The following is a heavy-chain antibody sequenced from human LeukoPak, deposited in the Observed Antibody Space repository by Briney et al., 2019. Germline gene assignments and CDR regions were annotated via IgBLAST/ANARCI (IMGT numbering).Heavy chain of an antibody. CDR3: ARLYDSSGYTNWLDP. D-gene: IGHD3-22*01. CDR2: VYYTGST. Sequence: SETLSLSCTVSGGSISSYYWSWIRQPPGKALEWIGYVYYTGSTNYNPSLKSRVTISLDTSKKQFSLKLSSVTAADTAVYYCARLYDSSGYTNWLDPWGQGTLVTVSS. J-gene: IGHJ5*02. CDR1: GGSISSYY. V-gene: IGHV4-59*01.